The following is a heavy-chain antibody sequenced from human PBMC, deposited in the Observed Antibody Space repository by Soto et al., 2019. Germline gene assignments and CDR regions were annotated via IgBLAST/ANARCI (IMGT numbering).Heavy chain of an antibody. D-gene: IGHD1-1*01. Sequence: EVQLVESGGGLVQPGGSLRLSCAASGFTFSTYWMHWVRQAPGKGLVWVSRMNSDGRTTNYADTVTGRFTISRDNARNTLYLQRNSLRAEDSAVYYCVRAGYPAWVYGVYVWGQGTTGTGSS. V-gene: IGHV3-74*01. J-gene: IGHJ6*02. CDR2: MNSDGRTT. CDR3: VRAGYPAWVYGVYV. CDR1: GFTFSTYW.